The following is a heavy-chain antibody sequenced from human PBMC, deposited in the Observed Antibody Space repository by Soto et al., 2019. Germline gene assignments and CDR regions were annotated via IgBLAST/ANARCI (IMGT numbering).Heavy chain of an antibody. Sequence: GGSLRLSCAASGFTFSSYAMHWVRQAPGKGLEWVAFISYDGSNKYYADSVKGRFTISRDNSKNTLYLQMNSLRAEDTAVYYCAKGIRFAVTNSNFDYWGQGTLVTVSS. CDR2: ISYDGSNK. V-gene: IGHV3-30-3*01. CDR1: GFTFSSYA. D-gene: IGHD1-1*01. J-gene: IGHJ4*02. CDR3: AKGIRFAVTNSNFDY.